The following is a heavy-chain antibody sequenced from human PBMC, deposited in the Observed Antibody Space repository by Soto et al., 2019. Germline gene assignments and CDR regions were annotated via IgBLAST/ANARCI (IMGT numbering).Heavy chain of an antibody. Sequence: QVQLQESGPGQVKHSQTLYLTCTVSGGSISSVDDYWSWIRHPPGKGLEWIGYIYFSGSTYYNPSLKSRVTISVDTSKNQFALKLSSVTAADTAVYYCARTAAVVVTAPFDYWGQGTLVTVSS. V-gene: IGHV4-30-4*01. J-gene: IGHJ4*02. CDR2: IYFSGST. CDR3: ARTAAVVVTAPFDY. CDR1: GGSISSVDDY. D-gene: IGHD2-21*02.